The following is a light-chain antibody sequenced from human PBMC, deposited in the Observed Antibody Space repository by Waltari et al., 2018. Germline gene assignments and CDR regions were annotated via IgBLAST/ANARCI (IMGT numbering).Light chain of an antibody. J-gene: IGLJ3*02. Sequence: HLVLTQSPSASAPLGASAKLTCTLSRGHSNYAIAWHQQQPEKGPRYLMKLNSDGTHNKGDGIPDRFSGSSSGAERYLTISSLQSEDEADYYCQTWGTGIRVFGGGTKLTVL. CDR3: QTWGTGIRV. V-gene: IGLV4-69*01. CDR1: RGHSNYA. CDR2: LNSDGTH.